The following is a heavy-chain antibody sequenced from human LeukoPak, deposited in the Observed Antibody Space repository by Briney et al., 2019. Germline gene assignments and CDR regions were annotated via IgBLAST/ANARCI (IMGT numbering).Heavy chain of an antibody. CDR3: AKDSAFYYIDV. J-gene: IGHJ6*03. CDR2: IRYDGSNK. CDR1: GFTFSSYG. D-gene: IGHD3-10*01. Sequence: GGSLRLSCTASGFTFSSYGMYWVRQAPGKGLEWVAFIRYDGSNKEYGDSVKGRFTISRDNSKNTLDLQMNSLRVEDTAVYYCAKDSAFYYIDVWGKGTTVIISS. V-gene: IGHV3-30*02.